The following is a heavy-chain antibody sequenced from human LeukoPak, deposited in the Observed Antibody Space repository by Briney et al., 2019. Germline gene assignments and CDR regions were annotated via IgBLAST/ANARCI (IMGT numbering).Heavy chain of an antibody. D-gene: IGHD2-21*02. V-gene: IGHV1-69*04. CDR3: ARAGAAVTAMTY. CDR2: IIPILDIT. J-gene: IGHJ4*02. CDR1: GGTFSSYA. Sequence: SVKVSCKASGGTFSSYAITWVRQAPGQGLEWMGRIIPILDITNYAQKFQGRVTITADKSTSTAHMDLNSLRSEDTAMYYCARAGAAVTAMTYWGQGTLVTVSS.